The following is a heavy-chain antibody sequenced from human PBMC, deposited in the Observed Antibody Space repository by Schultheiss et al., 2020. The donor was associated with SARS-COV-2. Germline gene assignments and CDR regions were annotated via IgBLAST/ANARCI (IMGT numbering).Heavy chain of an antibody. CDR2: ISSSGSTI. Sequence: GESLKISCAASGFTFSSYWMHWVRQGPGKGLVWVSYISSSGSTIYYADSVKGRFTISRDNAKNSLYLQMNSLRAEDTAVYYCARGRRGIAAAEADYWGQGTLVTVSS. CDR1: GFTFSSYW. V-gene: IGHV3-48*04. J-gene: IGHJ4*02. D-gene: IGHD6-13*01. CDR3: ARGRRGIAAAEADY.